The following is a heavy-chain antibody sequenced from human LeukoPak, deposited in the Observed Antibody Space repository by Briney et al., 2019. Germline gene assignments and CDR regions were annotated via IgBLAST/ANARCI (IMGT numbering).Heavy chain of an antibody. J-gene: IGHJ4*02. CDR3: ASGLELDY. Sequence: GGSLRLSCAASRFTFSSYWMRWVRQAPGKGLEWVANIKQDGSEKNYVDSVKGRFTISRDNAKNSLYLQMNNLRAEDTAVYYCASGLELDYWGQGTLVTVSS. CDR1: RFTFSSYW. V-gene: IGHV3-7*03. CDR2: IKQDGSEK.